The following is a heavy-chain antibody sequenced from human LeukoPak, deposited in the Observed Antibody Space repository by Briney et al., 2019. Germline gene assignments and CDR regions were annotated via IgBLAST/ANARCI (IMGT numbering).Heavy chain of an antibody. Sequence: PGGSLRLSCAASGFTFSSYWMSWVRQAPGKGLEWVSYISSSGSTIYYADSVKGRFTISRDNAKNSLYLQMNSLRAEDTAVYYCARSDSLRYFDWTTYWGQGTLVTVSS. V-gene: IGHV3-48*04. D-gene: IGHD3-9*01. CDR3: ARSDSLRYFDWTTY. CDR2: ISSSGSTI. CDR1: GFTFSSYW. J-gene: IGHJ4*02.